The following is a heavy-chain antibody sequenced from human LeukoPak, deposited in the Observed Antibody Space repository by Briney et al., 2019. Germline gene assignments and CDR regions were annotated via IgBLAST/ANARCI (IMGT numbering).Heavy chain of an antibody. J-gene: IGHJ6*02. CDR2: ISAYNGNT. Sequence: GASVKVSCKASGYTFTSYGISWVRQAPGQGLEWMGWISAYNGNTNYAQKLQGRVTMTTDTSTSTAYMELRSLRSDDTAVYYCARDGYYYGSGSYEGFTRSTQTRYYYYGMDVWGQGTTVTVSS. V-gene: IGHV1-18*01. CDR1: GYTFTSYG. D-gene: IGHD3-10*01. CDR3: ARDGYYYGSGSYEGFTRSTQTRYYYYGMDV.